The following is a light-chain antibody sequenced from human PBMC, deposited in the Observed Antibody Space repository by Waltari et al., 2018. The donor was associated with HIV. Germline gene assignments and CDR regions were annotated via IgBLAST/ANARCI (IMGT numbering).Light chain of an antibody. J-gene: IGLJ1*01. CDR2: VLS. Sequence: QSALTQPRSVSGSPGQSVTISCTGTSSDVGGYHYVSWYQQHPGKAPKLMIYVLSKLPSGVPDRVSGSKSGHTASLTISGLQAEDEADFYCCSYAGSATFLFGTGTKVTVL. CDR3: CSYAGSATFL. CDR1: SSDVGGYHY. V-gene: IGLV2-11*01.